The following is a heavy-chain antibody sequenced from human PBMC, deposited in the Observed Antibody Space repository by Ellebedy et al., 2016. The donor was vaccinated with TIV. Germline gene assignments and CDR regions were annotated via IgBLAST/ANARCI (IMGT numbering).Heavy chain of an antibody. J-gene: IGHJ4*02. CDR3: ARDLHVVGTDY. V-gene: IGHV3-74*01. D-gene: IGHD2-21*01. CDR2: IKGDGSTT. Sequence: GESLKISCAASGFTFSVYWMHWFRRAPGQRLVWVSRIKGDGSTTNYADSVKGRFTISRDNAKNTVYLQMNSLRGEDTAVYYCARDLHVVGTDYWGQGTLVTVSS. CDR1: GFTFSVYW.